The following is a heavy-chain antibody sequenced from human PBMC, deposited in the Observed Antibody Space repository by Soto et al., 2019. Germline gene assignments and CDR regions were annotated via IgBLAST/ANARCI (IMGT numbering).Heavy chain of an antibody. D-gene: IGHD4-4*01. V-gene: IGHV3-30-3*01. CDR3: ARTTVVSGAPDFDY. J-gene: IGHJ4*02. CDR2: ISYDDGDIK. Sequence: QVQLVESGGGVVPPGRSLGLSCAASGFTFSSFTMHWVRQAPGKGLEWVALISYDDGDIKNYADSVKGRFTISRDNSKNTLYLQMNSLRPEDTAVYYCARTTVVSGAPDFDYWGQGALVTVSS. CDR1: GFTFSSFT.